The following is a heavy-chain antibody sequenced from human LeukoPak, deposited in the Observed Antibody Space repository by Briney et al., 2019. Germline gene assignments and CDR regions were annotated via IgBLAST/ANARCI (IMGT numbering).Heavy chain of an antibody. V-gene: IGHV1-8*01. CDR1: GYTFTSYD. J-gene: IGHJ4*02. CDR3: ARDSGYDGDF. CDR2: MNPNSGNT. D-gene: IGHD5-12*01. Sequence: ASVKVSCKASGYTFTSYDINWVRQATGQGLEWMGWMNPNSGNTGYAQKFQGRVTMTRDTSISTAYMELSRLRSDDTAVYYCARDSGYDGDFWGQGTLVTVSS.